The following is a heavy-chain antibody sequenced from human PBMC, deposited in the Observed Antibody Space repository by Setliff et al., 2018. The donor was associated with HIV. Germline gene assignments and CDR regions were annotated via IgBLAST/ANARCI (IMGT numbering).Heavy chain of an antibody. CDR2: IKPDGSEK. Sequence: GGSLRLSCAASGFTFSNYWMSWVRQTPGKGLEWVANIKPDGSEKYYVDSVKGRFTISRDNSKNTVSLEMNSLRVEDTGVYYCAKGRRPVDLVSTSIRYYFYMGVWGKGTTVTVSS. D-gene: IGHD5-12*01. CDR1: GFTFSNYW. CDR3: AKGRRPVDLVSTSIRYYFYMGV. J-gene: IGHJ6*03. V-gene: IGHV3-7*01.